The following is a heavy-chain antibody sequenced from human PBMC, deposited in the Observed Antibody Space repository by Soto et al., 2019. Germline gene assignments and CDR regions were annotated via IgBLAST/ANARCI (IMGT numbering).Heavy chain of an antibody. CDR3: ARRENRPDYYYGMDV. CDR1: GYTFTSYY. V-gene: IGHV1-46*01. J-gene: IGHJ6*02. CDR2: INPSGGST. Sequence: GASVKVSCKASGYTFTSYYMHWVRQAPGQGLEWMGIINPSGGSTSCAQKFQGQVTISADKSISTAYLQWSSLKASDTAMYYCARRENRPDYYYGMDVWGQGTTVTVSS.